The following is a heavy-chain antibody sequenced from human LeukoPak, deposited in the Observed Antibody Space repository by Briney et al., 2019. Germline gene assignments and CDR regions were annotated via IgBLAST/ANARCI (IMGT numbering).Heavy chain of an antibody. D-gene: IGHD4-17*01. Sequence: EASVKVSCKASGYTFTGYYMHWVRQAPGQGLEWMGCINPNSGGTNYAQKFQGRVTMTRDTSISTAYMELSRLRSDDTAVYYCASDDYGDYGAFDIWGQGTMVTVSS. CDR2: INPNSGGT. J-gene: IGHJ3*02. CDR1: GYTFTGYY. CDR3: ASDDYGDYGAFDI. V-gene: IGHV1-2*02.